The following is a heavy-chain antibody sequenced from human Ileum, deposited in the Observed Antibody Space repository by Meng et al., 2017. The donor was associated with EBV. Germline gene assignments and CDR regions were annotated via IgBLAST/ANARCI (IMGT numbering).Heavy chain of an antibody. CDR2: ISHDGSNT. J-gene: IGHJ4*02. V-gene: IGHV3-74*03. Sequence: AHLVESGGVLVQPGGSLRLSCAASGFTFSSYVMHWVRQAPGKGLVWVSRISHDGSNTMYADSVKGRFTVSRDNAKNTLYVQMNNLRAEDTAVYYCTTDTRFRIDSWGQGTLVTVSS. CDR3: TTDTRFRIDS. CDR1: GFTFSSYV. D-gene: IGHD2-21*01.